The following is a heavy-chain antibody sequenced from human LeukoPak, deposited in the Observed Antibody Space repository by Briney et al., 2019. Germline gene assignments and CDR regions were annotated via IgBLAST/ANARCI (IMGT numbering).Heavy chain of an antibody. J-gene: IGHJ4*02. Sequence: HGEPLKISCKASGSSFTSYLISWVRQLQGKGLEWMGRIDPSDSYTNYSTSLQGHFTISADKSISTAYLQWSSLKASDTAMYYCARQTYSSGWYEDYWGQGTLVTVSS. D-gene: IGHD6-19*01. V-gene: IGHV5-10-1*01. CDR1: GSSFTSYL. CDR2: IDPSDSYT. CDR3: ARQTYSSGWYEDY.